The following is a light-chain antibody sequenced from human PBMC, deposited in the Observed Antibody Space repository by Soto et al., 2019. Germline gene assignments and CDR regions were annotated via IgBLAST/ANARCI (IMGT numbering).Light chain of an antibody. CDR2: ATS. CDR3: QHNYGIPA. V-gene: IGKV1-39*01. J-gene: IGKJ5*01. Sequence: DIHMTQSRSSLSASVGDRVTITCRASQTISSPLSWYQQKPGKVPELLIYATSRLQSGVPSRFSGSRSGTDFTLTISSLQPEDFATYYCQHNYGIPAFGQGTRLEIK. CDR1: QTISSP.